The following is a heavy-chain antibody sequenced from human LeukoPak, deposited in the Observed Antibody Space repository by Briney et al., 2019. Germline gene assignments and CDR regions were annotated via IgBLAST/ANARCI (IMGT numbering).Heavy chain of an antibody. D-gene: IGHD6-13*01. Sequence: GASVKVSCKASGYTFTSYGISWVRQAPGQGLEWMGWISAYNGNTNYAQKLQGRVTMTTDTSTSTAYVELRSLRSDDTAVYYCARRSSSWKAYDYWGQGTLVTVSS. V-gene: IGHV1-18*01. CDR1: GYTFTSYG. J-gene: IGHJ4*02. CDR2: ISAYNGNT. CDR3: ARRSSSWKAYDY.